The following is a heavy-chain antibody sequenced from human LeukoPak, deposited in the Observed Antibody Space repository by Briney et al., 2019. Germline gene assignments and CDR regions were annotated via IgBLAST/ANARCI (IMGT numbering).Heavy chain of an antibody. CDR3: ARIRYDSSGYDSRFDY. V-gene: IGHV1-46*01. D-gene: IGHD3-22*01. Sequence: ASVKVSCKASGYTFTSYYMHWVRQAPGQGLEWMGIINPSGGSTSYAQKFQGRVTMTRDTSTSTVYMELSSLRSEDTAVYYCARIRYDSSGYDSRFDYWGQGTLVTVSS. CDR1: GYTFTSYY. CDR2: INPSGGST. J-gene: IGHJ4*02.